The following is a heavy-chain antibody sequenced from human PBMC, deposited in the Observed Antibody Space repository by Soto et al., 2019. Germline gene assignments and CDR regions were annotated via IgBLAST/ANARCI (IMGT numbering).Heavy chain of an antibody. J-gene: IGHJ4*02. D-gene: IGHD6-19*01. CDR3: AHIVVAGLGYYFDY. Sequence: GGSLRLSCAASGFTFSDYYMSWIRQAPGKGLEWVSYISSSGSTIYYADSVKSRLAITKDTSKNQVVLTMSNMDPVDTARYYCAHIVVAGLGYYFDYWGQGTLVTVSS. V-gene: IGHV3-11*01. CDR1: GFTFSDYY. CDR2: ISSSGSTI.